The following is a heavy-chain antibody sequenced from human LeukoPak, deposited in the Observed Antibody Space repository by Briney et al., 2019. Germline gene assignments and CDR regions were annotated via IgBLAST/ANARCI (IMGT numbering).Heavy chain of an antibody. CDR1: GFTISSDE. Sequence: PGGSLRLSCAASGFTISSDEMNWARQAPGKGLEWVSYISSSGSPIYYTDSVKGRFSISRDNSKNTLYLQMGSLRAEDMAVYYCASSLGGVIDYWGQGTLVTVSS. V-gene: IGHV3-48*03. J-gene: IGHJ4*02. D-gene: IGHD3-3*01. CDR3: ASSLGGVIDY. CDR2: ISSSGSPI.